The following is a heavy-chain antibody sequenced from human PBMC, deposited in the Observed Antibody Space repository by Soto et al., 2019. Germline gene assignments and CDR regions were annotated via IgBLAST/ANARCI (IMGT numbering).Heavy chain of an antibody. D-gene: IGHD3-16*01. CDR2: IIPIFGTA. CDR1: GGTFSSYA. Sequence: QVQLVQSGAEVKXPGXSVKVSCKASGGTFSSYAISWVRQAPGQGLEWMGGIIPIFGTANYAQKSQGRVTITADESTSTANMELGSLRSEDTAVYYCARRGGDGWFDPWGQGTLVTVSS. CDR3: ARRGGDGWFDP. V-gene: IGHV1-69*12. J-gene: IGHJ5*02.